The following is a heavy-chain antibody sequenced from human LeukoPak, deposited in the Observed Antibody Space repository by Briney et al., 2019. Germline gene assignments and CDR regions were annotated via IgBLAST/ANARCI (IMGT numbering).Heavy chain of an antibody. Sequence: GGSLRLSCAASGFSLSSYEMNWVRQAPGKGLEWVSYIGSSGSTVYYADSVKGRFTTSRDNAKNSLYLQMNSLRDEDTAVYYCARCRYSYDLYYYYYYMDVWGKGTTVTVSS. CDR3: ARCRYSYDLYYYYYYMDV. V-gene: IGHV3-48*03. J-gene: IGHJ6*03. CDR2: IGSSGSTV. CDR1: GFSLSSYE. D-gene: IGHD5-18*01.